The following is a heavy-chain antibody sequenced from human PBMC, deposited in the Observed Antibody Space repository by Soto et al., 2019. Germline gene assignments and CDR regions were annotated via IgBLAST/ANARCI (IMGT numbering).Heavy chain of an antibody. CDR3: ARYNISGSYQYFDF. Sequence: XSVKVSCKTSGYNFKNYAISWVRQAPGQGLEWMGWISSYVGHTKYSEKVQGRITVTSDTSTSTTYLELRSLTKDDTGVYYCARYNISGSYQYFDFWGQGSLVTVSS. CDR2: ISSYVGHT. D-gene: IGHD3-22*01. CDR1: GYNFKNYA. V-gene: IGHV1-18*01. J-gene: IGHJ4*02.